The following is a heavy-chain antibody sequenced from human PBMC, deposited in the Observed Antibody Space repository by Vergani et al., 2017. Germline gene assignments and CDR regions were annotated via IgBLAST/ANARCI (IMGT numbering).Heavy chain of an antibody. V-gene: IGHV4-59*01. CDR3: ARGGEWFDP. D-gene: IGHD3-16*01. CDR1: GCSISSYY. Sequence: QVQLQESGPGLVKPSETLSLTCTVSGCSISSYYWSWIRQPPGKGLEWIGYIYYSGSTNYKPSLTSRLTISVDTSKNQFSLKLSSVTAADTAVYYCARGGEWFDPWGQGTLVTVSS. CDR2: IYYSGST. J-gene: IGHJ5*02.